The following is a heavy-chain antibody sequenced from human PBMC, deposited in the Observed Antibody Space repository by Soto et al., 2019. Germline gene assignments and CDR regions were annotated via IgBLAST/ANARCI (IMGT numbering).Heavy chain of an antibody. CDR2: IIPILGIV. CDR3: ARAGGENYFDY. D-gene: IGHD2-21*01. Sequence: QVQLVQSGAEVKKPGSSVKVSCKASGGTFSSYTISWVRQAPGQGLEWMGRIIPILGIVNYAQKFQGRVTITADKSTSTAYMELSSLRSEDTAVYYCARAGGENYFDYWGQGTLVTVSS. V-gene: IGHV1-69*02. CDR1: GGTFSSYT. J-gene: IGHJ4*02.